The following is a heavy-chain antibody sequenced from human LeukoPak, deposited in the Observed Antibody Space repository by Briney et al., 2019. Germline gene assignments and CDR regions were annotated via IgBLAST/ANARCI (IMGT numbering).Heavy chain of an antibody. CDR2: ISGSGGST. CDR3: AKGPSSTSSPFY. J-gene: IGHJ4*02. CDR1: GFTFSSYA. Sequence: GGSLRLSCAASGFTFSSYAMSWVRQAPGKGLEWVSTISGSGGSTYYADSVKGRFTISRDNSKNTLSLQMNSLRAEDTAVYYCAKGPSSTSSPFYWGQGTLVTVSP. D-gene: IGHD2-2*01. V-gene: IGHV3-23*01.